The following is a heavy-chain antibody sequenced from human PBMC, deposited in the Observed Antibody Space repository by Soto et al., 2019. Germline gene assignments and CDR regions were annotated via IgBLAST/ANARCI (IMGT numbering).Heavy chain of an antibody. Sequence: QVQLVQSGAEVKKPGASVKVSCEASGYTFTSYAMHWVRQAPGQRLEWMGWINAGNGNRKYSQKFQGRVTITRDTSASTAYMELSSLRSEDTAVYYCARDSPPSDYWGQGTLVTVSS. J-gene: IGHJ4*02. CDR2: INAGNGNR. CDR3: ARDSPPSDY. CDR1: GYTFTSYA. V-gene: IGHV1-3*01.